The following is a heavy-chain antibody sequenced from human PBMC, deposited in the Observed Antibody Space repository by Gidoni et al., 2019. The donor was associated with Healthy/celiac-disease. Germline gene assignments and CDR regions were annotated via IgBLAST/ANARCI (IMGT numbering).Heavy chain of an antibody. J-gene: IGHJ4*02. CDR2: IYPGDSDT. CDR3: AREVDCSSTSCYAHHFDY. V-gene: IGHV5-51*01. CDR1: GYSFTSYW. D-gene: IGHD2-2*01. Sequence: EVQLVQSGAEVKKPGESLKISCKGSGYSFTSYWIGWVRQMPGKGLEWMGIIYPGDSDTRYSPSFQGQVTISADKSISTAYLQWSSLKASDTAMYYCAREVDCSSTSCYAHHFDYWGQGTLVTVSS.